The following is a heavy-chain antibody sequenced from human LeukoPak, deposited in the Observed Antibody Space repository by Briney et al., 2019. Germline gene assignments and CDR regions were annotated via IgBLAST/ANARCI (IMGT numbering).Heavy chain of an antibody. D-gene: IGHD4-23*01. CDR3: ARDYGGNSGY. CDR2: IYSGGST. CDR1: GFTVSSNY. V-gene: IGHV3-66*01. J-gene: IGHJ4*02. Sequence: GGSLRLSCAASGFTVSSNYMSWVRQAPGRGLEWVSVIYSGGSTYYADSVKGRFTISRDNSKNTLFLQMNSLRAGDTAVYYCARDYGGNSGYWGQGTLVTVSS.